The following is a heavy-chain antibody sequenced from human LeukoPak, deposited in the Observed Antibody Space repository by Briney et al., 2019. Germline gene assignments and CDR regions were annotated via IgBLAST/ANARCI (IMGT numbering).Heavy chain of an antibody. Sequence: PSETLSLTCAVYGGSFSGYYWSWIRHPPGKGLEWIGEINHSGSTNYNPSLKSRVTISVDTSKNQFSLKLSSVTAADTAVYYCAKEAAYDILTGGPDYWGQGTLVTVSS. V-gene: IGHV4-34*01. CDR2: INHSGST. D-gene: IGHD3-9*01. CDR3: AKEAAYDILTGGPDY. J-gene: IGHJ4*02. CDR1: GGSFSGYY.